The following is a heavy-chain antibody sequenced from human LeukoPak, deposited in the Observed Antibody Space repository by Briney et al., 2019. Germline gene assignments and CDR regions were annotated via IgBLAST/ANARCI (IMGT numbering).Heavy chain of an antibody. J-gene: IGHJ1*01. CDR2: IKSDGST. CDR1: GFTFSTYW. V-gene: IGHV3-74*01. D-gene: IGHD3-22*01. Sequence: GGSLRLSWAAAGFTFSTYWMHWVRQAPGKGLVWVSRIKSDGSTNYADSVKGRFTISRDNAKNTVSLQMNSLRPEDTGVYYCAGAPAEIGGYYPEYFRHWGQGTLVTVSS. CDR3: AGAPAEIGGYYPEYFRH.